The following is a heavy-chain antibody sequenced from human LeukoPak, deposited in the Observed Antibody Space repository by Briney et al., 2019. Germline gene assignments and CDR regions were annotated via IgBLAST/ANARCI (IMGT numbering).Heavy chain of an antibody. J-gene: IGHJ4*02. V-gene: IGHV3-23*01. CDR1: GFTFSSYA. D-gene: IGHD5-12*01. Sequence: GGSLRLSCAASGFTFSSYAMSWVRQAPGEGREWVSAISGSGGSTYYADSVKGRFTISRDNSKNTLYLQMNSLRAEDTAVYYCAKVPPLGGYSGYDPHFDDWGQGTLVTVSS. CDR3: AKVPPLGGYSGYDPHFDD. CDR2: ISGSGGST.